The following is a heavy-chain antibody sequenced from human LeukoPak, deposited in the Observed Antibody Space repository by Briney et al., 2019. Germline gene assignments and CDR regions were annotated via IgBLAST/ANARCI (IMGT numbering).Heavy chain of an antibody. CDR3: AKDLRGYSYGSDY. CDR2: ISYDGSSK. Sequence: GGSLRLSCAASGFTFSSYAMSWVRQAPGKGLEWVAVISYDGSSKDYADSVKGRFTISRDNSKNTLYLQMNSLRAEDTAIYYCAKDLRGYSYGSDYWGQGTLVTVSS. V-gene: IGHV3-30*18. D-gene: IGHD5-18*01. J-gene: IGHJ4*02. CDR1: GFTFSSYA.